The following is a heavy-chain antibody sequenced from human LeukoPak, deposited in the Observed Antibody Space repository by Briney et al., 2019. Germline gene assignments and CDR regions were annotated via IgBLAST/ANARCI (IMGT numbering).Heavy chain of an antibody. Sequence: MPSETLSLTCTVSGGSISSYYWSWIRQPPGKGLEWIGYIYYSGSTNYNPSLKSRVTISVDTSKNQFSLELSSVTAADTAVYYCARGLGRTAMVTRGGVRFDYWGQGTLVTVSS. V-gene: IGHV4-59*01. CDR3: ARGLGRTAMVTRGGVRFDY. J-gene: IGHJ4*02. D-gene: IGHD5-18*01. CDR2: IYYSGST. CDR1: GGSISSYY.